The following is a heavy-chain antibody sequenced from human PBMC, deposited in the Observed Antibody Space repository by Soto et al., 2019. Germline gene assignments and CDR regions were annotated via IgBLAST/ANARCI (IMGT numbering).Heavy chain of an antibody. V-gene: IGHV3-74*01. Sequence: WGSLRLSCAASGFTFVRYWIRWVRQAPGKWLVWVSYIYGDGSGTNYADSVKGRFTISRDNAKSTLYLQMNSLRAEDTAVYYCATLNSFGSDYWGQGTQVTVSS. J-gene: IGHJ4*02. D-gene: IGHD5-18*01. CDR3: ATLNSFGSDY. CDR2: IYGDGSGT. CDR1: GFTFVRYW.